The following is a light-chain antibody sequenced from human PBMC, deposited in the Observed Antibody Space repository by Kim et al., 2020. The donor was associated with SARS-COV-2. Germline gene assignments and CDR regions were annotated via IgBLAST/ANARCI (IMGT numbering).Light chain of an antibody. CDR1: SSDVGGHNY. J-gene: IGLJ2*01. Sequence: SALTQPPSASGSPGQSVTISCTGTSSDVGGHNYVSWYQQHPGKAPKLLIYEVSERPSGVPDRFSGSKSGNTASLTVSGLQSEDEADYYCSSYAGSNIVVFGGGTKLTVL. V-gene: IGLV2-8*01. CDR2: EVS. CDR3: SSYAGSNIVV.